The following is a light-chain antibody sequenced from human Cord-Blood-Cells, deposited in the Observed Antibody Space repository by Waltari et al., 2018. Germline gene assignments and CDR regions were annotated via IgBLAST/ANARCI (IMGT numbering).Light chain of an antibody. CDR1: SSDDGGYNY. Sequence: QSALTQSASVSGSPGQSITISCTGTSSDDGGYNYVAWYQKHPGKAPKPMIYDVSKRPSGVSNRFSGSKSGNTASLTISGLQAEDEADYYCSSYTSSSTLVFGGGTKLTVL. V-gene: IGLV2-14*01. J-gene: IGLJ3*02. CDR2: DVS. CDR3: SSYTSSSTLV.